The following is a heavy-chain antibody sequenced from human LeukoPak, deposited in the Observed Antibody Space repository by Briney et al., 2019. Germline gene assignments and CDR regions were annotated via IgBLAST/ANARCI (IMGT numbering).Heavy chain of an antibody. Sequence: SETLSLTCIVSGGSISSYSWSWIRQPAGKGLEWLGRIFPSGNTNYNPSLTSRVTMSVDMSKNQFSLRLTSVTAADTAVYYCARVVVPGRTGAFDIWGQGTMVTVSS. D-gene: IGHD2-2*01. V-gene: IGHV4-4*07. CDR1: GGSISSYS. CDR2: IFPSGNT. CDR3: ARVVVPGRTGAFDI. J-gene: IGHJ3*02.